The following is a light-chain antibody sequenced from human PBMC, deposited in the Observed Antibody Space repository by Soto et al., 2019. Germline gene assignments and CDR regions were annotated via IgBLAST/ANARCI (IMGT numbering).Light chain of an antibody. CDR2: SDD. CDR3: AAWDDNLNGPL. Sequence: QSALTQPPSLSGTPGQRVTISCSGSSSTIGRYSVNWYQHFPGTAPKILIYSDDERPSGVPDRFSGSKSGTSASLAISGLQSEEDAEYYSAAWDDNLNGPLFGGGTKLTVL. V-gene: IGLV1-44*01. CDR1: SSTIGRYS. J-gene: IGLJ3*02.